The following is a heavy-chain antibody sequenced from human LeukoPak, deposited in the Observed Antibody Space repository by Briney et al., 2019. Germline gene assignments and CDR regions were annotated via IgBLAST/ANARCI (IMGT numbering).Heavy chain of an antibody. CDR1: GFPFNNYD. CDR2: ISYDGRNK. Sequence: GGSLRLSCAASGFPFNNYDMDWVRQAPGKGLEWVAIISYDGRNKYYEDSVKGRFAVSRDNSKNTLYLQMNSLRPEDTAVYSCARAPTWNYGWYFDLWGRGTLVTVSS. D-gene: IGHD1-7*01. V-gene: IGHV3-30*03. J-gene: IGHJ2*01. CDR3: ARAPTWNYGWYFDL.